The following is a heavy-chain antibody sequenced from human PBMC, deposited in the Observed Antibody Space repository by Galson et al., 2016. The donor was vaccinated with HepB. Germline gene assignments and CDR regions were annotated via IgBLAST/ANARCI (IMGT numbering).Heavy chain of an antibody. Sequence: SLRLSCAASGLTFTGYAIHWARQAPGKGLEWVAVISYDGSNKYYADSVKGRFTISRDDSKYTLYLQMDSLRPEDTAVYYCARVGFGRSYGQGFDYWGQGTLVTVSS. CDR2: ISYDGSNK. CDR1: GLTFTGYA. D-gene: IGHD3-16*01. CDR3: ARVGFGRSYGQGFDY. J-gene: IGHJ4*02. V-gene: IGHV3-30*04.